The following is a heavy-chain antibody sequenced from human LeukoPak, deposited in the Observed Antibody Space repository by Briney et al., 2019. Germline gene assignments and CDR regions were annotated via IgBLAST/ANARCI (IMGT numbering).Heavy chain of an antibody. CDR2: ISGSGDNT. V-gene: IGHV3-23*01. D-gene: IGHD6-6*01. Sequence: GGSLRLSCAASGFTFSSCAMTWVRQAPGKGLEWVSAISGSGDNTYYADSVKGRFTISRDNSKNTLYLQMNSLRAEDTAVYYCAKLVYSTSSGQVPLDYWGQGTLVTVSS. J-gene: IGHJ4*02. CDR1: GFTFSSCA. CDR3: AKLVYSTSSGQVPLDY.